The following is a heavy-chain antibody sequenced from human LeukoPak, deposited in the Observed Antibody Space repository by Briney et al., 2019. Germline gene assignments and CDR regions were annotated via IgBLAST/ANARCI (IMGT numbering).Heavy chain of an antibody. D-gene: IGHD6-19*01. CDR3: ARGGDSSGFY. V-gene: IGHV4-4*07. Sequence: PSETLSLTCTVSGGSISSDYWSWIRQPAGKGLEWIGRIYTSGSTNYNPSLTSRVTISVDKSKNQFSLKLSSVTAADTAVYYCARGGDSSGFYWGQGTLVTVSS. J-gene: IGHJ4*02. CDR2: IYTSGST. CDR1: GGSISSDY.